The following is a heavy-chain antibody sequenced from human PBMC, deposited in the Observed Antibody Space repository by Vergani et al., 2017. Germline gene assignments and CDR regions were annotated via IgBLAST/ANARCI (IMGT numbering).Heavy chain of an antibody. V-gene: IGHV3-48*03. Sequence: EVQLVESGGGLVQPGGSLRLSCAASGFTFSSYEMNWVRQAPGKGLEWVSYISSSGSTIYYADSVKGRFTISRDNAKNSLYLKMNSLRAEDTAVYYCARVIMAGYDAFDIWGQGTMVTVSS. CDR1: GFTFSSYE. D-gene: IGHD6-19*01. CDR3: ARVIMAGYDAFDI. CDR2: ISSSGSTI. J-gene: IGHJ3*02.